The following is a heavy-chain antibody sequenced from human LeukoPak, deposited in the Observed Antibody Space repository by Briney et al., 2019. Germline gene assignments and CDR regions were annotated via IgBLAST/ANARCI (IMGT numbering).Heavy chain of an antibody. Sequence: GGSLRLSCAASGFSFSSYNMSWVRQAPGKGLEWVSVISEGGGSTYYADSVKGRFTISRDNSKNMLYLQMNSLRAEDTAVYYCAKALGYSTYNWFDPWGQGTLVTVSS. J-gene: IGHJ5*02. CDR3: AKALGYSTYNWFDP. D-gene: IGHD1-26*01. V-gene: IGHV3-23*01. CDR1: GFSFSSYN. CDR2: ISEGGGST.